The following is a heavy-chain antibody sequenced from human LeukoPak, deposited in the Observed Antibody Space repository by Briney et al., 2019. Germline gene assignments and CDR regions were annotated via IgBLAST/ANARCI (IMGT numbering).Heavy chain of an antibody. V-gene: IGHV1-69*06. CDR3: ARGSVPYDSSGYYFR. J-gene: IGHJ4*02. Sequence: GASVKVSCKASGYTFTSYGISWVRQAPGQGLEWMGGIIPIFGTANYAQKFQGRVTITADKSTSTAYMELSSLRSEDTAVYYCARGSVPYDSSGYYFRWGQGTLVTVSS. CDR2: IIPIFGTA. CDR1: GYTFTSYG. D-gene: IGHD3-22*01.